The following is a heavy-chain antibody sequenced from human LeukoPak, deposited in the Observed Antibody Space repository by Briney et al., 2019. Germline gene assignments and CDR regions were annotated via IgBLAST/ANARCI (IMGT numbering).Heavy chain of an antibody. CDR3: LSFWSGSSLVDH. CDR1: GFTFSNAW. Sequence: PGGSLRLSCAASGFTFSNAWMSWVRQAPGKGLEWVGRIKSKTDGGTTDYAAPVKGRFSISRDDSKNTLYLEMYSLKTEDTAMYYCLSFWSGSSLVDHWGQRTLVTVPS. D-gene: IGHD3-3*01. CDR2: IKSKTDGGTT. V-gene: IGHV3-15*01. J-gene: IGHJ4*02.